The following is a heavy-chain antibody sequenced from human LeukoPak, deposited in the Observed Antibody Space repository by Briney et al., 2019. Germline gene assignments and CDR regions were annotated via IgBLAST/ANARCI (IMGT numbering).Heavy chain of an antibody. V-gene: IGHV4-4*07. CDR3: ATGGYSYGYYHYYMDV. CDR1: GGSISSYY. CDR2: IYTSGST. Sequence: PSETLSLTCTVSGGSISSYYWSWIRQPAGKGLEWIGRIYTSGSTNYNPSLKSRVTMSVDTSKNQFSLKLSSVTAADTAVYYCATGGYSYGYYHYYMDVWGKGTTVTVSS. D-gene: IGHD5-18*01. J-gene: IGHJ6*03.